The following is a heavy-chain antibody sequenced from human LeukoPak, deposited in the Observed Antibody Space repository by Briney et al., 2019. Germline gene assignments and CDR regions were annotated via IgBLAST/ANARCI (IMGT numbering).Heavy chain of an antibody. J-gene: IGHJ6*02. Sequence: GGSLRFSCAASGFTFSTFALYWVPQAQGRGREYVSAISINGGSTYYGNSVKGRFTMSRDNSKNMVFLQMGSLRAEDMAVYYCKNDSRRAPGEYFHGMDVWGQGTTVTVSS. CDR1: GFTFSTFA. CDR3: KNDSRRAPGEYFHGMDV. D-gene: IGHD1-1*01. CDR2: ISINGGST. V-gene: IGHV3-64*01.